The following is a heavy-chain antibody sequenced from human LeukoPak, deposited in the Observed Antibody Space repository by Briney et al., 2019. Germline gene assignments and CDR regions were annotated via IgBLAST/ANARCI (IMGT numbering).Heavy chain of an antibody. V-gene: IGHV4-34*01. CDR2: LNHSGST. Sequence: SETLSLTCVVYGGSLSGYSWSWIRQPPGKGLEWTGELNHSGSTNYNPSLKSRVTISVDTSKNQFSLKLSSVTAADSAFYYCARVPGRPAAVFDYWGQGTLVTVSS. D-gene: IGHD2-2*01. CDR3: ARVPGRPAAVFDY. J-gene: IGHJ4*02. CDR1: GGSLSGYS.